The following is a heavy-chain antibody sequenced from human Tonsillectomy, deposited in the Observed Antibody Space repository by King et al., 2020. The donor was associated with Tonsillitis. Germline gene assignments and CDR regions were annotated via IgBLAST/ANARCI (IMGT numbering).Heavy chain of an antibody. D-gene: IGHD3-10*01. CDR2: MNTNCGNK. CDR3: ARSFGTTSRGFDL. CDR1: GTTVSSDD. J-gene: IGHJ3*01. Sequence: QLVQSGSEVKKPGASVKFSCRASGTTVSSDDYNWVQQATGQWLEWRVWMNTNCGNKGFAPKFQGRVTMTRDTSISTAYMELSSLRSEDTAVYYCARSFGTTSRGFDLWGQGTMVTVSS. V-gene: IGHV1-8*01.